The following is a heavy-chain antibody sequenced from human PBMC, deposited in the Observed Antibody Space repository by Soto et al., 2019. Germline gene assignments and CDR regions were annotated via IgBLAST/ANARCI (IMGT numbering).Heavy chain of an antibody. J-gene: IGHJ4*02. CDR2: ISAYNGNT. Sequence: ASVKVSCKASGYTFTSYGSSWVRQAPGQSLEWMGWISAYNGNTNYAQKLQGRVTMTTDTSTSTAYMELRSLRSDDTAVYYCARGDYYDSSGYPNPFDYWGQGTLVTVSS. V-gene: IGHV1-18*01. CDR1: GYTFTSYG. D-gene: IGHD3-22*01. CDR3: ARGDYYDSSGYPNPFDY.